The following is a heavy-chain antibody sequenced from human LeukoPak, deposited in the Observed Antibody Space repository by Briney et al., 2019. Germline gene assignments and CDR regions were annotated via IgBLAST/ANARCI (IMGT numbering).Heavy chain of an antibody. D-gene: IGHD3-22*01. Sequence: GGSLRLSCAASGFTVSSNYMNWVRQAPGKGLEWVSVIDSGGRTFYADSVKGRFTISRDNPKNTLYLHMNSLRAEDTAVYYCARGHYYDSSGLDYWGQGTLVTVSS. CDR1: GFTVSSNY. V-gene: IGHV3-66*02. CDR3: ARGHYYDSSGLDY. J-gene: IGHJ4*02. CDR2: IDSGGRT.